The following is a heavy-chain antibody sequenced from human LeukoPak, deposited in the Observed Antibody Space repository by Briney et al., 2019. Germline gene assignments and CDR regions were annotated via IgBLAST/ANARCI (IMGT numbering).Heavy chain of an antibody. CDR2: SRNKANSYTT. CDR3: AKDLFIVGATSWFDP. Sequence: SGGSLRLSCAASGFSISDHDMDWVRQAPGKGLEWVGRSRNKANSYTTEYAASVKDRFTISRDDSKNSLYLQMNSLKIEDTAVYYCAKDLFIVGATSWFDPWGQGTLVTVSS. J-gene: IGHJ5*02. V-gene: IGHV3-72*01. CDR1: GFSISDHD. D-gene: IGHD1-26*01.